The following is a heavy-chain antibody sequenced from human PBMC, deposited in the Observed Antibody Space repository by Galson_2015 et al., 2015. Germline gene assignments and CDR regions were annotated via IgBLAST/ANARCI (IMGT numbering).Heavy chain of an antibody. CDR2: INSDGSST. J-gene: IGHJ4*02. Sequence: SLRLSCAASGFTFSNYWMHWVRQAPGKGLVWVSRINSDGSSTSYADSVKGRFTISRDNAKNTLYLQMNSLRAEDTAVYYCAREGQWLVAPFDYWGQGTLVTVSS. CDR1: GFTFSNYW. CDR3: AREGQWLVAPFDY. D-gene: IGHD6-19*01. V-gene: IGHV3-74*01.